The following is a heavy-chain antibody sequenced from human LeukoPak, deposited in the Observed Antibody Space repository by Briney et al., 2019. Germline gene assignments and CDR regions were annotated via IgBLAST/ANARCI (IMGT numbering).Heavy chain of an antibody. D-gene: IGHD3-3*01. CDR1: GFTFDDYA. J-gene: IGHJ4*02. Sequence: GGSLRLSCAASGFTFDDYAMHWVRQAPGKGLEWVSGISWNSGSIGYADSVKGRFTISRDNAKNSLYLQMNSLRAEDTALYYCAKDVLPTIFGVAVDYWGQGTLVTVSS. CDR3: AKDVLPTIFGVAVDY. V-gene: IGHV3-9*01. CDR2: ISWNSGSI.